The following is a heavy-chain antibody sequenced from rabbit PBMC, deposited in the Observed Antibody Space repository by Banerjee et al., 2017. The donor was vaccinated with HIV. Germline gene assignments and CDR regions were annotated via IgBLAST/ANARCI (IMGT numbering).Heavy chain of an antibody. J-gene: IGHJ6*01. Sequence: QEQLVEYGGDLVQPEGSLTLTCTASGLDFSSSYWICWVRQAPGKGLEWIACIYTGSGDTYYTSWAKGRFTISKTSSTTVTLQLTSLTVADTATYFCARALYDDYGDYVWDLWGQGTLVTVS. CDR1: GLDFSSSYW. CDR2: IYTGSGDT. CDR3: ARALYDDYGDYVWDL. V-gene: IGHV1S45*01. D-gene: IGHD2-1*01.